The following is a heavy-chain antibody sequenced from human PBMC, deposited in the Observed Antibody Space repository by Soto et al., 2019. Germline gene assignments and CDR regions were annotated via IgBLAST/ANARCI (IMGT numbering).Heavy chain of an antibody. CDR3: ARFGYYDFWSRGYYGMDV. Sequence: PAESLKISCKGSGYSFTSYWIGWVRPLPGKSLEWMGIIYPGDSDTRYSPSFQGQVTISADKSISTAYLQWSSLKASDTAMYYCARFGYYDFWSRGYYGMDVWGQGTTVTVSS. CDR2: IYPGDSDT. CDR1: GYSFTSYW. D-gene: IGHD3-3*01. J-gene: IGHJ6*02. V-gene: IGHV5-51*01.